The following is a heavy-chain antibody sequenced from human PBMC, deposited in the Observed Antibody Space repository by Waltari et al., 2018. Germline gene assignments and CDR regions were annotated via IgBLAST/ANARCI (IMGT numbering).Heavy chain of an antibody. D-gene: IGHD2-8*01. CDR2: ISSDGSGK. J-gene: IGHJ4*02. CDR1: GLPFSRRA. CDR3: AREMALDSHAYDF. V-gene: IGHV3-30-3*01. Sequence: QVQLVESGGGVVQPGRSLRRAGTASGLPFSRRAMYWVRQAPGEGLQCVAVISSDGSGKYYADSVKGRFTVSRDNSMNIVSLHIDSLRVDDTAVYYCAREMALDSHAYDFWGQGTLVTVSS.